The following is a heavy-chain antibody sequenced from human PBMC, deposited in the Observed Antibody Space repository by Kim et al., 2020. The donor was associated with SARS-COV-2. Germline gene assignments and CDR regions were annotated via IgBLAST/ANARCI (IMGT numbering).Heavy chain of an antibody. D-gene: IGHD6-19*01. CDR2: IYYSGST. V-gene: IGHV4-59*01. CDR1: GGSISSYY. CDR3: AGGPPGSRYSSGWPLLDY. Sequence: SETLSLTCTVSGGSISSYYWSWIRQPPGKGLEWIGYIYYSGSTNHNPSLKSRVTISVDTSKNQFSLKLSSVTAADTAVYYCAGGPPGSRYSSGWPLLDYWGQGTLVTVSS. J-gene: IGHJ4*02.